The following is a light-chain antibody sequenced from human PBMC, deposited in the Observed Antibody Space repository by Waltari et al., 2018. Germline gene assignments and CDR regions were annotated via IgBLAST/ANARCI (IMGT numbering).Light chain of an antibody. CDR1: SSNTGRNL. J-gene: IGLJ3*02. CDR2: SNH. V-gene: IGLV1-44*01. Sequence: QSVLTQPPSASGTPGQRVTISCSGSSSNTGRNLVSWYLQVPGTAPKLLIYSNHQRPSGVPERFSGSKSGPSASLAISWLQSEDEGDYYCAAWDGSLEGWVFGGGTRLTVL. CDR3: AAWDGSLEGWV.